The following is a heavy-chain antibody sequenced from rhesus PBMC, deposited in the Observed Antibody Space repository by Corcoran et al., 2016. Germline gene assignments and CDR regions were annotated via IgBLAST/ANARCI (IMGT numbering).Heavy chain of an antibody. D-gene: IGHD1-14*01. CDR3: VRSSNPNDEFAY. Sequence: QVQLQESGPGLVKPSETLALTCTVSGDSVASNYWNGPRQAPGKGLEWIGLIYGSAGNTDYNPSLKSRLTISRDTSKNQFSLKVNSVTAADTAVYYCVRSSNPNDEFAYWGQGVLVTVSS. CDR2: IYGSAGNT. V-gene: IGHV4S6*01. CDR1: GDSVASNY. J-gene: IGHJ4*01.